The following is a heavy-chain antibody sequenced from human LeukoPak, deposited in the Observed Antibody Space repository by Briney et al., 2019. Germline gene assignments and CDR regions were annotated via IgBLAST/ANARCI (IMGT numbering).Heavy chain of an antibody. D-gene: IGHD3-22*01. CDR1: AFTFSTYA. V-gene: IGHV3-23*01. J-gene: IGHJ4*02. Sequence: PGGSLRLSCAASAFTFSTYAMRSVRQAPGKGLEWVSAISGSGGTTYYADSVKGRFTSSRDNSKNRLCLKINTLRADDRAVYSCAKQTYDRYFDYWGQGTLVTVSS. CDR2: ISGSGGTT. CDR3: AKQTYDRYFDY.